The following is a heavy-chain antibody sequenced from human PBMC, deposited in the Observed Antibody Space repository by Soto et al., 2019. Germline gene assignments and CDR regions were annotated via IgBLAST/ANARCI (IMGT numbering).Heavy chain of an antibody. J-gene: IGHJ6*02. CDR3: GRCRTDSYAMDV. Sequence: QVQLEQSGAEVKKPGDSVKVSCKASGYTFTHFYITWVRQAPGQGLEWMGAISPHNFNTNYAQNVKGRVVMTTDISTNTVYLELRSLTSDDTAMYYCGRCRTDSYAMDVWGQGTTVTVSS. D-gene: IGHD2-8*02. V-gene: IGHV1-18*01. CDR2: ISPHNFNT. CDR1: GYTFTHFY.